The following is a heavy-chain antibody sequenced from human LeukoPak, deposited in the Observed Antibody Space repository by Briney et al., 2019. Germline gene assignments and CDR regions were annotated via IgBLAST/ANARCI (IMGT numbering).Heavy chain of an antibody. CDR2: ISWNSGSI. D-gene: IGHD4-17*01. CDR3: AIHGDYWAY. J-gene: IGHJ4*02. Sequence: GGSLRLSCAASGFTFDDYAMHWVRQAPGKGLEWVSGISWNSGSIGYADSVKGRFTISRDNAKNSLYLQMSSLRAEDTALYYCAIHGDYWAYWGQGTLVTVSS. V-gene: IGHV3-9*01. CDR1: GFTFDDYA.